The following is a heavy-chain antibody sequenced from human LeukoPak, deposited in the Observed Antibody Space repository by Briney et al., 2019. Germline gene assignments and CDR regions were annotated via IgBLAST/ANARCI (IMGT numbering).Heavy chain of an antibody. J-gene: IGHJ4*02. V-gene: IGHV3-21*04. CDR1: GFTFSSYS. Sequence: GGSLRLSCAASGFTFSSYSMNWVRQAPGKGLEWVSSISSSSSYIYYADSVKGRLTISRDNAKNSLYLQMNSLRAEDTAVYYCAKGPIVVVPGDYFDYWGQGTLVTVSS. CDR3: AKGPIVVVPGDYFDY. D-gene: IGHD2-2*01. CDR2: ISSSSSYI.